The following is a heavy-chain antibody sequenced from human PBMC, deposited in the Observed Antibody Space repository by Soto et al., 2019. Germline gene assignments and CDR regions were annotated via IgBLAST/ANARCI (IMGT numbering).Heavy chain of an antibody. V-gene: IGHV1-18*01. CDR1: GYTFTSYG. Sequence: ASVKVSCKASGYTFTSYGISWVRQAPGQGLEWMGWISAYNGNTNYAQKLQGRVTMTTDTSASTAYMELRSLRSDDTAVYYCARDMKYYYDSSGYYSTFDYCGQRTPVTVYS. CDR3: ARDMKYYYDSSGYYSTFDY. J-gene: IGHJ4*02. D-gene: IGHD3-22*01. CDR2: ISAYNGNT.